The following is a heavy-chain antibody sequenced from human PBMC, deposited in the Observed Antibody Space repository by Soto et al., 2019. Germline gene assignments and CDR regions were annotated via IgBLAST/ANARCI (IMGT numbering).Heavy chain of an antibody. D-gene: IGHD5-12*01. J-gene: IGHJ4*02. CDR2: IYYSGST. CDR3: ATGEVATMIGPY. Sequence: PSETLSLTCTVSGGSISSYYWSWIRQPPGKGLEWIGYIYYSGSTNYNPSLKSRVTISVDTSKNQISLKLSSVTAADTAVYYCATGEVATMIGPYWGQGTLVTVSS. V-gene: IGHV4-59*01. CDR1: GGSISSYY.